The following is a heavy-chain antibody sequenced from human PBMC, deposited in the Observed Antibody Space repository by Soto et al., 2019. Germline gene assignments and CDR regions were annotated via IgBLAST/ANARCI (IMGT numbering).Heavy chain of an antibody. Sequence: SQTLSLTCAISGDSVSSNSAAWNWIRQSPSRGLEWLGRTYYRSKWYNDYAVSVKSRITINPDTSKNQFSLQLNSVTPEDTAVYSCASYTIRNRGYPYVSWGPGTLVTVSS. CDR3: ASYTIRNRGYPYVS. CDR2: TYYRSKWYN. J-gene: IGHJ4*02. CDR1: GDSVSSNSAA. D-gene: IGHD3-22*01. V-gene: IGHV6-1*01.